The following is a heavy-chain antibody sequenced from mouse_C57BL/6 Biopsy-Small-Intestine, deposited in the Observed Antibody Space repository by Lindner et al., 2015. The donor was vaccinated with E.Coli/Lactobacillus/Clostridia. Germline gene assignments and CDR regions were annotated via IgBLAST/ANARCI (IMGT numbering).Heavy chain of an antibody. CDR2: IIPILGLA. D-gene: IGHD2-14*01. V-gene: IGHV1-4*01. Sequence: SVKVSCKASGGTFSSYTISWVRQAPGQGLEWMGRIIPILGLANYAQKFQGRVTITADKSTTTVYMELNSLIPKDTAAYYCARGGSIGEAFEIWGQGTMVTVSS. J-gene: IGHJ3*01. CDR3: ARGGSIGEAFEI. CDR1: GGTFSSYT.